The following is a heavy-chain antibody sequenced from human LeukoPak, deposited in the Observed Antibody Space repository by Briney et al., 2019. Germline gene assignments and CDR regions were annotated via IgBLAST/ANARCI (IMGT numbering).Heavy chain of an antibody. D-gene: IGHD6-19*01. CDR1: GYTLTELS. J-gene: IGHJ4*02. Sequence: ASVKVSCKISGYTLTELSMHWVRQAPGKGLEWMGGFDPEDGETIYAQKFQGRVTMTEDTSTDTAYMELSSLRSEDTAVCYCATRGASSGWYEFDYWGQGTLVTVSS. CDR3: ATRGASSGWYEFDY. V-gene: IGHV1-24*01. CDR2: FDPEDGET.